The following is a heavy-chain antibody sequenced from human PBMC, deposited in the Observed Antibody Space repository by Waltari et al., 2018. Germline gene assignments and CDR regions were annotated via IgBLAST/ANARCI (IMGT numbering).Heavy chain of an antibody. CDR3: ARIYYYGSGIDY. CDR1: GFPFSSHW. Sequence: EVPLVESGGGLGQPGGALGLSCAASGFPFSSHWMTWVRQAPGKGLEWVANIKQDGSEKYYVDSVKGRFTISRDNAKNSLYLQMNSLRAEDTAVYYCARIYYYGSGIDYWGQGTLVTVSS. D-gene: IGHD3-10*01. CDR2: IKQDGSEK. J-gene: IGHJ4*02. V-gene: IGHV3-7*01.